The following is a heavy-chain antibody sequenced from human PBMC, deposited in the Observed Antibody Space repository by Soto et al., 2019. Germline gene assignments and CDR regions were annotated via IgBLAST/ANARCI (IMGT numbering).Heavy chain of an antibody. CDR2: IIPIFGTA. CDR3: ARSKGTQDNFDY. V-gene: IGHV1-69*13. CDR1: GGTFSSYA. J-gene: IGHJ4*02. D-gene: IGHD4-4*01. Sequence: SVKVSCKASGGTFSSYAISWVRQAPGQGLEWMGGIIPIFGTANYAQKFQGRVTITADESTSTAYMELSSLRSEDTAVYYCARSKGTQDNFDYWGQGNLVTVSS.